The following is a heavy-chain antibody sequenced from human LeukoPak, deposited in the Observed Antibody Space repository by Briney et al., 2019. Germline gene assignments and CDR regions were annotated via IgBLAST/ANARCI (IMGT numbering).Heavy chain of an antibody. Sequence: PGGSLRLSCAASGFTFSSYSMNWVRQAPGKGLEWVSSISSSSSYIYYADSVKGRFTISRDNAKNSLYLQMNSLRAEDTAVYYCARVEYTAMVLPDYWGQGTLVTVSS. CDR2: ISSSSSYI. D-gene: IGHD5-18*01. CDR1: GFTFSSYS. J-gene: IGHJ4*02. V-gene: IGHV3-21*01. CDR3: ARVEYTAMVLPDY.